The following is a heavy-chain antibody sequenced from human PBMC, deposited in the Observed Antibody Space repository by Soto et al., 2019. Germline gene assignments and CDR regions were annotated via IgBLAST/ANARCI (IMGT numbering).Heavy chain of an antibody. V-gene: IGHV3-7*05. CDR2: IDQGGGEE. Sequence: EVQLVESGGGLVQPGGSLRLSCAASGFSFSTYWMAWVRQAPGKGLEWVANIDQGGGEEYHVVSVRGRFTISRDNAKNSLYLQMNRLRAEATAFYYCARGGNWFAPWGQGTLVSVSS. J-gene: IGHJ5*02. D-gene: IGHD3-10*01. CDR3: ARGGNWFAP. CDR1: GFSFSTYW.